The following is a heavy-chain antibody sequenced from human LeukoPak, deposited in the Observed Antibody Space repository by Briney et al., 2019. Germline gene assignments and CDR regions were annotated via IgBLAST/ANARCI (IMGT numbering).Heavy chain of an antibody. D-gene: IGHD6-13*01. Sequence: PSETLSLTCTVSGGSVSSGSYYWSWIRQPPGKGLEWIGYIYYSGSTNYNPSLKSRVTISVDTSKNQFSLKLSSVTAADTAVYYCARFSWSLYYFDYWGQGTLVTVSS. CDR3: ARFSWSLYYFDY. V-gene: IGHV4-61*01. J-gene: IGHJ4*02. CDR2: IYYSGST. CDR1: GGSVSSGSYY.